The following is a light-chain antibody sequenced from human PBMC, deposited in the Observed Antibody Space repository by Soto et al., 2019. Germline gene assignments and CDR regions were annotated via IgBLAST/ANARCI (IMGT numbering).Light chain of an antibody. J-gene: IGKJ5*01. Sequence: DIQMTQSPSTLSGSVGDRFTITCRASQTISSWLAWYQQKPGKAPKLLIYEASTLQSGVPSRFSGSGSGTEFTLTISGLLPEDFAAYHCQQLYTLPFTFGQGTRLEIK. CDR2: EAS. CDR1: QTISSW. V-gene: IGKV1-5*01. CDR3: QQLYTLPFT.